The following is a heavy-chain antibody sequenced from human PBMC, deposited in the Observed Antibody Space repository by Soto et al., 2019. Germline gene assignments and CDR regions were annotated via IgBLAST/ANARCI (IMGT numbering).Heavy chain of an antibody. CDR2: IYYSGST. V-gene: IGHV4-31*03. Sequence: QVQLQESGPGLVKPSQTLSLTCTVSGASMSSGGYYWTWIRQSPGKGLEWIGYIYYSGSTYYNPSLESRVAISLDTSRSQFSLTLHSVTAADTAIYYCARDRHNNFFDPWGQGNLVTVSS. D-gene: IGHD6-6*01. CDR3: ARDRHNNFFDP. CDR1: GASMSSGGYY. J-gene: IGHJ5*02.